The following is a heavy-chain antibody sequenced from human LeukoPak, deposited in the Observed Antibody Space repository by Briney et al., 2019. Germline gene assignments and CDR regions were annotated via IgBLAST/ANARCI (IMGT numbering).Heavy chain of an antibody. V-gene: IGHV3-21*01. J-gene: IGHJ4*02. D-gene: IGHD2-2*01. CDR1: GFTFSSYT. CDR3: ARDQGYCSSTSCYAHYFDF. CDR2: ISSSSSYI. Sequence: GGSLRLSCAASGFTFSSYTMNWVRQAPGKGLEWVSSISSSSSYIYYADSVKGRFTISRDNAKNSLYLQMNSLRVEDTAVYYCARDQGYCSSTSCYAHYFDFWGQGTLVTVSS.